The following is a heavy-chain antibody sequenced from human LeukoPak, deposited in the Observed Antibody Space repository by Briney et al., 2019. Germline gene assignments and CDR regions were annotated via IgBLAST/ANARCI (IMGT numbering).Heavy chain of an antibody. Sequence: SETLSLTCTVSGGSISSSSYYWGWIRQPPGKGLEWIGSIYYSGSTYYNPTLKSRVTISVDTSKNQFSLKLSSVTAADTAVYYCARVAVGKLDYWGQGTLVTVSS. D-gene: IGHD2-21*01. J-gene: IGHJ4*02. CDR1: GGSISSSSYY. CDR3: ARVAVGKLDY. V-gene: IGHV4-39*07. CDR2: IYYSGST.